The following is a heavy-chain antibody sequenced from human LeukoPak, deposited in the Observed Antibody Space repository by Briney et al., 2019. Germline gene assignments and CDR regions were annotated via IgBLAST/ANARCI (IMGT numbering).Heavy chain of an antibody. CDR3: ARDGVVDSSGYYCDY. CDR2: ISGSGGST. D-gene: IGHD3-22*01. V-gene: IGHV3-23*01. CDR1: GFTFSSYA. Sequence: GGSLRLSCAASGFTFSSYAMSWVRQAPGKGLAWVSGISGSGGSTNDADAVKGRFTITRDNSKNTLYLQMNSLGAEDTAVYYRARDGVVDSSGYYCDYWGQGTLVTVSS. J-gene: IGHJ4*02.